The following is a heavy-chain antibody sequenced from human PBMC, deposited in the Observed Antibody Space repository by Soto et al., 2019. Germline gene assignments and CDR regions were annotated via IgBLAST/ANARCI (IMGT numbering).Heavy chain of an antibody. CDR2: INPSSGST. Sequence: QVQLVQSGAEVKKPGASVKVSCKASGYTFNSYNMQWVRQAPGQGLEWMGVINPSSGSTNYAQNFQGRVIMTRGPPKNTVSMELSPLRSDDTAVYCCARIYRGGRLDYWGQGTLVTVSS. V-gene: IGHV1-46*02. D-gene: IGHD1-26*01. CDR1: GYTFNSYN. CDR3: ARIYRGGRLDY. J-gene: IGHJ4*02.